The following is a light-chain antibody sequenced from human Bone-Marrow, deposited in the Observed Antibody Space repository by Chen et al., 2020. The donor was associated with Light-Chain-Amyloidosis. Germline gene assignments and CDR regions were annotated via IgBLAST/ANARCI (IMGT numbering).Light chain of an antibody. J-gene: IGLJ3*02. CDR3: QVWDRSSDRPV. CDR1: NIGSTS. Sequence: SYVLTQPSSVSVAPGQTATIPCGGNNIGSTSVHWYQQTPGKAPLLVVYDDSDRPSGIPERLSGSNSGNTATLTISRVEAGDEADYYCQVWDRSSDRPVFGGGTKLTVL. CDR2: DDS. V-gene: IGLV3-21*02.